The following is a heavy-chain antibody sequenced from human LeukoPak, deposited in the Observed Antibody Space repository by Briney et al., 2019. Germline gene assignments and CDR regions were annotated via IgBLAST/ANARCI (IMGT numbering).Heavy chain of an antibody. CDR3: AIWTSGNF. D-gene: IGHD1-1*01. V-gene: IGHV3-7*01. Sequence: FTSSASGFTFNGAWLNWVRQAPGKGLEWVANLDPSGSQKRYVDSVKGRFTISKDNPGTSLYLEMNSLRAEDTAIYYCAIWTSGNFWGQGTLVIVSS. CDR1: GFTFNGAW. CDR2: LDPSGSQK. J-gene: IGHJ4*02.